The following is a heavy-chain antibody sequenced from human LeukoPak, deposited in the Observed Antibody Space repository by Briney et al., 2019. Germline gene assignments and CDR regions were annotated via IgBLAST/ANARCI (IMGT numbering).Heavy chain of an antibody. V-gene: IGHV3-11*03. D-gene: IGHD3-22*01. CDR2: ITSSSYT. J-gene: IGHJ4*02. CDR3: ARHYDSSGYPNYFDY. Sequence: GGSLRLSCAASGFTFSDYYMSWIRQAPGKGLEWVSYITSSSYTNYADSVKGRFTISRDNAKSSLYLQMNSLRAEDTAVYYCARHYDSSGYPNYFDYWGQGTLVTVSS. CDR1: GFTFSDYY.